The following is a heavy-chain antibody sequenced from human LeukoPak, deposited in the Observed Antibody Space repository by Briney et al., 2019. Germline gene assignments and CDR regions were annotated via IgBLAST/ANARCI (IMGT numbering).Heavy chain of an antibody. CDR2: INSNRGGT. CDR1: GYTFTNYY. J-gene: IGHJ3*02. Sequence: ASVKVSCKAAGYTFTNYYIHWVRQAPGQGLEWMGWINSNRGGTNYAQKFQGRVTMTRDTSISTAYMELRSVRSDDTAVYYCARDHGLDACDIWGPGTMVTVSS. CDR3: ARDHGLDACDI. V-gene: IGHV1-2*02. D-gene: IGHD3/OR15-3a*01.